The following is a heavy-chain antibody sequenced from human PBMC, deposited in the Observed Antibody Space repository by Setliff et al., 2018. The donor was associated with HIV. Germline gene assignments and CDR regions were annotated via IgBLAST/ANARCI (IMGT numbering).Heavy chain of an antibody. CDR2: ISNSVSTV. J-gene: IGHJ4*02. Sequence: GGSLRLSCVASGFTFSNFPMNWVRQAPGKGLEWVSYISNSVSTVYYADSVKGRFTISRDNAKNSLYLHMNSLRAEDTAVYYCARDPASIAYYARFDYWGQGTLVTVSS. CDR1: GFTFSNFP. CDR3: ARDPASIAYYARFDY. D-gene: IGHD3-22*01. V-gene: IGHV3-48*04.